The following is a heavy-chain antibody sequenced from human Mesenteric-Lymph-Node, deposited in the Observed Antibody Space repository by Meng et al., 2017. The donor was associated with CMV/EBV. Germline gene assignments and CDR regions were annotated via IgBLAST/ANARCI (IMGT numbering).Heavy chain of an antibody. V-gene: IGHV3-7*01. CDR2: IKQDGSEK. CDR3: ARALAYCGSDCYSKYFYYGMDV. CDR1: GFTFSDHY. J-gene: IGHJ6*02. D-gene: IGHD2-21*01. Sequence: GGSLRLSCAASGFTFSDHYMDWVRQAPGKGLEWVANIKQDGSEKYYVDSLKGRFTISRDNAKNSLYLQMSSLRVEDTAVYLCARALAYCGSDCYSKYFYYGMDVWGQGTTVTVSS.